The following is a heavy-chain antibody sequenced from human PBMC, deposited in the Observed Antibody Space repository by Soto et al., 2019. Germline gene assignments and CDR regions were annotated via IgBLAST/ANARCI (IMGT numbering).Heavy chain of an antibody. CDR2: IHYSGST. CDR3: VKESRYSSSWVAGV. D-gene: IGHD6-13*01. V-gene: IGHV4-59*01. J-gene: IGHJ6*04. Sequence: SETLSLTCTVSGGSISSNYWSWIRQPPGKGLEWIGYIHYSGSTNYNPSLKNRVTISVDTSKNQFSLKVSSVTAADTAVYYCVKESRYSSSWVAGVWGKGTTVTVSS. CDR1: GGSISSNY.